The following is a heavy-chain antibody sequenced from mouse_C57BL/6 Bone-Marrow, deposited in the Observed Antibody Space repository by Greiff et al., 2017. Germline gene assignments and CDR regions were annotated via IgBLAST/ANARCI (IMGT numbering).Heavy chain of an antibody. CDR3: TRVLYAPFAY. Sequence: EVQLQESGEGLVKPGGSLKLSCAASGFTFSSYALSWVRQTPEKRLEWVAYISSGGDYIYYADTVKGRFTISRDNARNTLYLQMSSLKSEDTAMYYCTRVLYAPFAYWGQGTLVTVSA. CDR2: ISSGGDYI. CDR1: GFTFSSYA. V-gene: IGHV5-9-1*02. J-gene: IGHJ3*01. D-gene: IGHD2-3*01.